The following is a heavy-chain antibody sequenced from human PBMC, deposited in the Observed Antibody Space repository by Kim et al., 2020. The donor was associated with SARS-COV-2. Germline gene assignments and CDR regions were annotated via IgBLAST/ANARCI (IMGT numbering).Heavy chain of an antibody. CDR2: ISSSSSYI. CDR1: GFTFSSYS. V-gene: IGHV3-21*01. D-gene: IGHD3-22*01. Sequence: GGSLRLSCAASGFTFSSYSMNWVRQAPGKGLEWVSSISSSSSYIYYADSVKGRFTISRDNAKNSLYLQMNSLRAEDTAVYYCARAWFVYYDSSVYAFDIWGQGTMVTVSS. J-gene: IGHJ3*02. CDR3: ARAWFVYYDSSVYAFDI.